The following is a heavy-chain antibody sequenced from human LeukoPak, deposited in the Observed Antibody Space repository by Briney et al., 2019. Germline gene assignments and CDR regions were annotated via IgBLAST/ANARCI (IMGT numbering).Heavy chain of an antibody. D-gene: IGHD6-19*01. CDR3: AHRASGFMSGWDNFYFVN. CDR1: GFGFTTSQGG. J-gene: IGHJ4*02. V-gene: IGHV2-5*02. CDR2: ISWDGEK. Sequence: SGPTLATPTPTLTLTCNFAGFGFTTSQGGVGWVRRPPGKVLEWGGVISWDGEKRHSPCLRNSLAFIRDTSHCQVLLTMTNMDPADTATYYCAHRASGFMSGWDNFYFVNWAPGILVTVSS.